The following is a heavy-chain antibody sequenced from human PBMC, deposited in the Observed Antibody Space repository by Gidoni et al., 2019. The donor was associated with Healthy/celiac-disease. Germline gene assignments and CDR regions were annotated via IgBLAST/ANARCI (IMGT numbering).Heavy chain of an antibody. CDR3: AKVGGITMVRGVITEFDP. CDR1: GFTFSSYA. CDR2: ISGSGGST. V-gene: IGHV3-23*01. D-gene: IGHD3-10*01. J-gene: IGHJ5*02. Sequence: EVQLLESGGGLVQPGGSLRLSCAASGFTFSSYAMSWVRQAPGKGLEWVSAISGSGGSTYYADSVKGRFTISRDNSKNTLYLQMNSLRAEDTAVYYCAKVGGITMVRGVITEFDPWGQGTLVTVSS.